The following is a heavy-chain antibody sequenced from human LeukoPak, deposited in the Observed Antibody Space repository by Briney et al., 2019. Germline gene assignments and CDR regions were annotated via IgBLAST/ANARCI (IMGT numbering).Heavy chain of an antibody. D-gene: IGHD2-2*01. Sequence: KPSETLSLTCTVSGGSISSHYWSWIRQPPGKGLEWIGYIYYSGSTNYNPSLKSRVTISVDTSKNQFSLKLSSVTAADSAVYYCATKAVVPARPEHDYYYYYMDVWGKGTTVTVSS. V-gene: IGHV4-59*11. CDR2: IYYSGST. CDR3: ATKAVVPARPEHDYYYYYMDV. J-gene: IGHJ6*03. CDR1: GGSISSHY.